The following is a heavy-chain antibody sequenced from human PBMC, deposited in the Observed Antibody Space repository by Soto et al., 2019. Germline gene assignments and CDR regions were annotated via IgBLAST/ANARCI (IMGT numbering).Heavy chain of an antibody. Sequence: QVHLVQSGAEVKKPGASVKVSCKTSGYTFSNFGISWVRQAPGQGLEWLGWISTDNGNTKYEQNLQGRVTMTPDTATTTAYMELRSLRSDDTAVYYCTRDAKYSDILTGYFVNDFWGQGTLVSVSS. D-gene: IGHD3-9*01. CDR1: GYTFSNFG. CDR3: TRDAKYSDILTGYFVNDF. V-gene: IGHV1-18*01. CDR2: ISTDNGNT. J-gene: IGHJ4*02.